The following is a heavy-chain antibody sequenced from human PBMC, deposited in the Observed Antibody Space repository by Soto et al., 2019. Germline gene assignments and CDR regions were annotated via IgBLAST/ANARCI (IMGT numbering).Heavy chain of an antibody. J-gene: IGHJ6*02. CDR2: ISPYTGNT. D-gene: IGHD3-16*01. CDR1: GYIFVNYG. CDR3: VMVDNYVTPTPQDV. V-gene: IGHV1-18*01. Sequence: QVQLVQSGDEVKKPGASVKVSCKASGYIFVNYGIAWVRQAPGQGLAWMGWISPYTGNTHSASKVQGRLTMTTETSTSTAYMDLGSLTSDDTAVYYCVMVDNYVTPTPQDVWGQGTTVTVSS.